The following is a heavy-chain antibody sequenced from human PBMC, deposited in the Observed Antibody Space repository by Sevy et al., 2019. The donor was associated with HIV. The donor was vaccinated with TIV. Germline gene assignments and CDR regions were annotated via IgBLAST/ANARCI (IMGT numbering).Heavy chain of an antibody. V-gene: IGHV3-33*01. J-gene: IGHJ5*01. CDR3: ARDSARVIVPTAGFDS. CDR2: IWYNGGTE. CDR1: GFPFRSFS. Sequence: GGSLRLSCAASGFPFRSFSMHWVRQAPGEGLEWVAGIWYNGGTEHYADSVQGRFTISRDISKNVLNLQMNSLRVGDTAIYYCARDSARVIVPTAGFDSWGQGALVTVSS. D-gene: IGHD1-1*01.